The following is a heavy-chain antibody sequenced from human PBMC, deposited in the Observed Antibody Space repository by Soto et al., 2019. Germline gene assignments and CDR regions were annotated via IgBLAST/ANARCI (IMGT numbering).Heavy chain of an antibody. CDR2: IDPSDSYT. CDR1: GYSFTSYW. V-gene: IGHV5-10-1*01. D-gene: IGHD1-1*01. J-gene: IGHJ4*02. Sequence: EVQLVQSGAEVKKPGESLRISCKGSGYSFTSYWISWVRQMPGKGLEWMGRIDPSDSYTNYSPSFQGHVTISADKSXXXXXXXXXXXXXXXXXXXXXXXXXXXXGXNDLTFDYWGQGTLVTVSS. CDR3: XXXXXXXGXNDLTFDY.